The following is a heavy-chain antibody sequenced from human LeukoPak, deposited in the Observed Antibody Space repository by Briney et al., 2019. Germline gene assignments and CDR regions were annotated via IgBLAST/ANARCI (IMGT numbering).Heavy chain of an antibody. CDR1: GYTLTELS. Sequence: APVKVSCKVSGYTLTELSMHWVRQAPGKGLEWMGGFDPEDGETIYAQKFQGRVTMTEDTSTDTAYMELSSLRSEDTAVYYCATDLGAFLTTHYWGQGTLVTVSS. V-gene: IGHV1-24*01. CDR2: FDPEDGET. CDR3: ATDLGAFLTTHY. D-gene: IGHD3-9*01. J-gene: IGHJ4*02.